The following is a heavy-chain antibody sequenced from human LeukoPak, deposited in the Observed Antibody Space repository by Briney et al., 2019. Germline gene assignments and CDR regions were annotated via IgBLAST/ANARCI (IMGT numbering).Heavy chain of an antibody. J-gene: IGHJ6*02. V-gene: IGHV4-39*01. CDR3: ARLSQAVTYYDFWTGYGMDV. Sequence: SETLSLTCTVSGGSVSSGSYYWSWIRQPPGKGLEWIGYIYYSGSTYYNPSLKSRVTISVDTSKNQFSLKLSSVTAADTAVYYCARLSQAVTYYDFWTGYGMDVWGQGTTVTVSS. CDR2: IYYSGST. D-gene: IGHD3-3*01. CDR1: GGSVSSGSYY.